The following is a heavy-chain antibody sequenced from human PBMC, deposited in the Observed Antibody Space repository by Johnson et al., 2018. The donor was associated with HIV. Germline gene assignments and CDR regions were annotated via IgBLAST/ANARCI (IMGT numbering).Heavy chain of an antibody. Sequence: VQLVESGGGLIQPGGSLRLSCAASGFTVSSNYMSWLRQAPGKALEWVSVIYSGDSTYYADSVKGRFTISRDNSKNTLYLQMNSLRAEDTAVYYCAREGVWVKAFDIWGQGTMVTVSS. CDR3: AREGVWVKAFDI. D-gene: IGHD1-26*01. CDR1: GFTVSSNY. CDR2: IYSGDST. V-gene: IGHV3-53*01. J-gene: IGHJ3*02.